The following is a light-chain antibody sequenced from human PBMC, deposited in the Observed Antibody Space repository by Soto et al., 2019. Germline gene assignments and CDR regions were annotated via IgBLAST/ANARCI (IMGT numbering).Light chain of an antibody. CDR1: TSDVGLYNY. J-gene: IGLJ1*01. V-gene: IGLV2-14*01. CDR2: EVS. Sequence: QSALTQPASVSGSPGQSITISCTGTTSDVGLYNYVSWYQQHPGKAPKLMISEVSNRPSGVSNRFSGSKSGNTASLTISGLQAEDEGDYYCCSYAGDYMFVFGTGTKLTVL. CDR3: CSYAGDYMFV.